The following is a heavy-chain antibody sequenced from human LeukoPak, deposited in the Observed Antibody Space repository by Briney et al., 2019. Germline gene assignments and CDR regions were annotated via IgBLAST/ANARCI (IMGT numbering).Heavy chain of an antibody. CDR3: ARLVTARFDY. D-gene: IGHD2-21*02. CDR2: IKQEGSEK. Sequence: GSLRLSCAASGFSFSSYWMTWVRQAPGKGLEWVANIKQEGSEKYYVDSVKGRFATSRDNAKNSLYLQMNNLRAEDTAVYYCARLVTARFDYWGQGTLVTVSS. J-gene: IGHJ4*02. V-gene: IGHV3-7*01. CDR1: GFSFSSYW.